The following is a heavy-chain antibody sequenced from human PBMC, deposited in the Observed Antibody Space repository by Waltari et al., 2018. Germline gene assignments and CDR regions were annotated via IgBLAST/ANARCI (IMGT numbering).Heavy chain of an antibody. CDR3: AREGSGNCSGGSCSPFDY. V-gene: IGHV4-34*01. D-gene: IGHD2-15*01. J-gene: IGHJ4*02. Sequence: QVQLQQWGAGLLKPSETLSLTCAVYGGSFSGYYWSWIRQPPGKGLEWIGEIKHSGSTNYNPALKSRVTISVDTSKNHFSLKLSSVTAADTAVYYCAREGSGNCSGGSCSPFDYWGQGTLVTVSS. CDR1: GGSFSGYY. CDR2: IKHSGST.